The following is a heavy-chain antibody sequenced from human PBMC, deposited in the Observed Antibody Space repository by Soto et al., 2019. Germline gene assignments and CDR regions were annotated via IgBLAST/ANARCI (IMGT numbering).Heavy chain of an antibody. CDR1: GGSISSSSYY. CDR3: ASHTPAISISDH. V-gene: IGHV4-39*01. D-gene: IGHD2-15*01. J-gene: IGHJ4*02. Sequence: QLQLQESGPGLVKPSETLSLTCTVSGGSISSSSYYWGWIRQPPGKGLEWIGSIYYSGSTYYNPSPESRVXXXVXXSKNQFSLKLRSVTAADTAVYYCASHTPAISISDHWGQGTLVTVSS. CDR2: IYYSGST.